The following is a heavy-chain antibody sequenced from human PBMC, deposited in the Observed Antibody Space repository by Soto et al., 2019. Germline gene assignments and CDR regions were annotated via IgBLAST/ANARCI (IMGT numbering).Heavy chain of an antibody. CDR1: GFTFANFG. CDR2: VWYDGIRE. CDR3: ARDRDWYFDF. Sequence: QAQLVESGGGVGQPGRSLRLSCAASGFTFANFGMHWVRQAPGKGLEWVAVVWYDGIREHYGDSVKGRFTISRDNSKNTGYLQMNSLRAEDTAVYYCARDRDWYFDFWGRGTMVTVSS. V-gene: IGHV3-33*01. J-gene: IGHJ2*01.